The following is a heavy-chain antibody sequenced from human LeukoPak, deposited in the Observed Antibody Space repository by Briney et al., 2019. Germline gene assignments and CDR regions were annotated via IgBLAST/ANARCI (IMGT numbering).Heavy chain of an antibody. Sequence: WKSLRLSCAASGFTFSSYGMHWVRQAPGKGLEWVAVISYDGSNKYYADSVKGRFTISRDNSKNTLYLQMNSLRAEDTAVYYCAKDREVYGSGKYFDYWGQGTLVTVSS. D-gene: IGHD3-10*01. CDR3: AKDREVYGSGKYFDY. CDR2: ISYDGSNK. CDR1: GFTFSSYG. V-gene: IGHV3-30*18. J-gene: IGHJ4*02.